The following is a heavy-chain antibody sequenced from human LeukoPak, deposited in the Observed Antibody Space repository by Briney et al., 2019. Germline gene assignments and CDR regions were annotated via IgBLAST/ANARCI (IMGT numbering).Heavy chain of an antibody. CDR1: GFTFRAYA. J-gene: IGHJ1*01. D-gene: IGHD3-22*01. V-gene: IGHV3-48*02. CDR2: ISSSSSTI. Sequence: GVSLRLSCAASGFTFRAYAMNWVRQAPGKGLEWVSYISSSSSTIYYADSVKGRFTISRDNAKNSLYLQMSSLRDEDTALYYCARDLSSGYKSGEYFQDWGQGTLVTVSS. CDR3: ARDLSSGYKSGEYFQD.